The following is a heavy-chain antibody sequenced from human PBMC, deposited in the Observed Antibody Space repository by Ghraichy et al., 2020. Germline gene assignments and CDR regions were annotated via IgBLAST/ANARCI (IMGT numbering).Heavy chain of an antibody. CDR1: GGSFSGYY. CDR3: ARGGRPNRNTAMATQRTARLSGMDV. CDR2: INHSGST. J-gene: IGHJ6*02. D-gene: IGHD5-18*01. Sequence: SQTLSLTCAVYGGSFSGYYWSWIRQPPGKGLEWIGEINHSGSTNYNPSLKSRVTISVDTSKNQFSLKLSSVTAADTAVYYCARGGRPNRNTAMATQRTARLSGMDVWGQGTTVTVSS. V-gene: IGHV4-34*01.